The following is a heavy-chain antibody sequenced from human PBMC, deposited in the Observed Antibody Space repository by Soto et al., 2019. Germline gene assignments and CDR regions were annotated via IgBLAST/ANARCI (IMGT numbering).Heavy chain of an antibody. D-gene: IGHD3-9*01. CDR1: GFTFSSNS. Sequence: EVQLMESGGGVARPGGSLRLSCATSGFTFSSNSMNWVRQVPGKRLEWVSRIGAGGDTTYYTDSVEGRFTISRDDSKGTLYLQMNSLKVEDTAIYFCVLRAGDDWCHGTLVTVSS. CDR3: VLRAGDD. V-gene: IGHV3-23*01. J-gene: IGHJ4*01. CDR2: IGAGGDTT.